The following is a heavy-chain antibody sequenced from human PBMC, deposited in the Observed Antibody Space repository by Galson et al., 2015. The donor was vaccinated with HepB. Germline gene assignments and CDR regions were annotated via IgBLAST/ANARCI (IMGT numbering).Heavy chain of an antibody. D-gene: IGHD1-14*01. V-gene: IGHV6-1*01. CDR1: GDSVSSNNAA. CDR3: GRTGGPAYYFDY. Sequence: CAISGDSVSSNNAAWNWIRQSPSRGLEWLGWTYYRSKWYTDYAVSVRSRLTIIPDTSKNQFSLHLNSVIPEDTAVYYCGRTGGPAYYFDYWGQGALVTVSS. J-gene: IGHJ4*02. CDR2: TYYRSKWYT.